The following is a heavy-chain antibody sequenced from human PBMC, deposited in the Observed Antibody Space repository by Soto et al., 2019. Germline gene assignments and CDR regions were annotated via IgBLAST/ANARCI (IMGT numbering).Heavy chain of an antibody. D-gene: IGHD2-2*02. Sequence: SETLSLTCAVYGGSFSGYYWSWSRQPPGKGLEWIGEINHSGSTNYNPSLKSRVTISVDTSKNQFSLKLSSVTAADTAVYYCARGRAGYCSSTSCYTRYYYYYGMDVWGQGTTVTVSS. CDR1: GGSFSGYY. J-gene: IGHJ6*02. CDR3: ARGRAGYCSSTSCYTRYYYYYGMDV. CDR2: INHSGST. V-gene: IGHV4-34*01.